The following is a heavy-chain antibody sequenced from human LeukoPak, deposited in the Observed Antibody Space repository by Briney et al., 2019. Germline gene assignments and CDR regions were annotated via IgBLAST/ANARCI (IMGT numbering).Heavy chain of an antibody. CDR3: VRDKITAPTIFDL. D-gene: IGHD1-14*01. CDR2: IRQKGGEF. Sequence: GGALRLSCAASGFTISGYWMSWVRQAPGKGAEGVANIRQKGGEFYYVDSVKGGFTISRDKAQKSLSLQMNSLRAEDAAMYYCVRDKITAPTIFDLWGQGILVTVSS. J-gene: IGHJ4*02. V-gene: IGHV3-7*01. CDR1: GFTISGYW.